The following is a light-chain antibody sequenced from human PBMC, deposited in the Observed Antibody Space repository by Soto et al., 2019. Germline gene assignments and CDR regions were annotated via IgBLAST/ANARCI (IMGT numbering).Light chain of an antibody. CDR2: GAS. CDR3: QQYNNWPTWT. V-gene: IGKV3-15*01. CDR1: QSVSSD. Sequence: EIVMTQSPATLSLSPGERATLSCRASQSVSSDLAWYQQKPGQGPRLLIFGASTRAAGIPARFSGSGSGTEFTLTISSLQSEDFAVYHCQQYNNWPTWTFGQGTKV. J-gene: IGKJ1*01.